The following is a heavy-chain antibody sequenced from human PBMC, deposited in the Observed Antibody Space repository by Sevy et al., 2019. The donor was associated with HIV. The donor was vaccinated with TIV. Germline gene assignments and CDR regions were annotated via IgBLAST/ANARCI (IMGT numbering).Heavy chain of an antibody. J-gene: IGHJ4*02. V-gene: IGHV1-24*01. CDR3: STGREYYEGNSGYFDY. CDR1: GYTLTQLS. D-gene: IGHD3-3*01. CDR2: FDPEDGER. Sequence: ASVKVSCKVSGYTLTQLSMHWVRQAPGKGLEWLGSFDPEDGERIYAQKFQGRFTMTEETSTDTAYMELGSLRSEDTAMYYCSTGREYYEGNSGYFDYWGQGTLVTVSS.